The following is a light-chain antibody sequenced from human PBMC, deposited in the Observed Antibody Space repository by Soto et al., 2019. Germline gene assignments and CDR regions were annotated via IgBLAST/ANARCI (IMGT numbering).Light chain of an antibody. Sequence: QSVLTQPPSVSGSPGQSVTISCTGTSTDFVSYNRVSWYQQPPGTAPKLIIYEASNRPSGVPDRFSGSKSGNTASLTISGLKAADEADYCCSLYTSENTYVFGTGTKVTVL. CDR2: EAS. CDR1: STDFVSYNR. V-gene: IGLV2-18*01. CDR3: SLYTSENTYV. J-gene: IGLJ1*01.